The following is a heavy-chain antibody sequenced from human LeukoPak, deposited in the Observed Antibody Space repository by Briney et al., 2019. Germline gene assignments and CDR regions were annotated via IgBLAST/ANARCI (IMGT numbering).Heavy chain of an antibody. CDR2: IIPIFGTA. J-gene: IGHJ6*02. D-gene: IGHD5-24*01. CDR1: GGTFSSYA. Sequence: ASVKVSCKASGGTFSSYAISWVRQAPGQGLEWIGGIIPIFGTANYAQKFQGRVTITADESTSTAYMELSSLRSEDTAVYYCARGGGDGYNHDYYYGMDVWGQGTTVTVSS. CDR3: ARGGGDGYNHDYYYGMDV. V-gene: IGHV1-69*13.